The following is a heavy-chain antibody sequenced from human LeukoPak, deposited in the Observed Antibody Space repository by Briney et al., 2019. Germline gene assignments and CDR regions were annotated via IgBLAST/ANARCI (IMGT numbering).Heavy chain of an antibody. CDR2: IRYDGNNK. J-gene: IGHJ4*02. CDR3: AKDGQHDSSAYQFDY. CDR1: GFTFSSYG. V-gene: IGHV3-30*02. D-gene: IGHD3-22*01. Sequence: GGSLRLSCAASGFTFSSYGMHWVRQAPGKGLEWVAFIRYDGNNKYYADSVKGRFTISRDNSKNTLYLQMNSLRAEDTAVYYCAKDGQHDSSAYQFDYWGQGTLVTVSS.